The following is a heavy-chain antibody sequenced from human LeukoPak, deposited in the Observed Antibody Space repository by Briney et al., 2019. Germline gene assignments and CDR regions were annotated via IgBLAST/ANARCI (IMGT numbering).Heavy chain of an antibody. CDR1: GGSFSGYY. CDR3: ARHRYYYDSSGYSDFDY. CDR2: INHSGST. D-gene: IGHD3-22*01. J-gene: IGHJ4*02. Sequence: SETLSLTCAVYGGSFSGYYWSWIRQPPGKGLEWIGEINHSGSTNYNPSLKSRVTISVDTSKNQFSLKLSSVTAADTAVYYCARHRYYYDSSGYSDFDYWGQGTLVTVSS. V-gene: IGHV4-34*01.